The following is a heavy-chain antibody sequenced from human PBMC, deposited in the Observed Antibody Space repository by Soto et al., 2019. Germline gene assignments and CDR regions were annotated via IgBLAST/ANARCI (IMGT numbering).Heavy chain of an antibody. D-gene: IGHD2-2*01. V-gene: IGHV3-74*01. CDR1: GLTLSNFW. Sequence: EVQLVESGGGLVQPGESLRLSCAASGLTLSNFWVNWVRQAPGRGLVWVSHISVDGSVTNYADSVKVRFTISRDNAKNTVYLQMNSLRAEDTAVYYCARPYCSSASCYSPPDYWGQGTLVTVSS. CDR2: ISVDGSVT. J-gene: IGHJ4*02. CDR3: ARPYCSSASCYSPPDY.